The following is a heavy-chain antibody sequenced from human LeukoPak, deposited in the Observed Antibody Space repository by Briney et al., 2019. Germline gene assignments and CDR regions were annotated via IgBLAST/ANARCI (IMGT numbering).Heavy chain of an antibody. D-gene: IGHD6-6*01. CDR1: GFTFSDYY. Sequence: PGGSLRLSCAASGFTFSDYYMSWIRQAPGKGLEWVSYISSSGSTIYYADSVKGRFTISRDNAKNSLYLQMNSLRAEDTAVYYCARSLEYSSTDFDYWGQGTLVTVSS. CDR3: ARSLEYSSTDFDY. V-gene: IGHV3-11*04. J-gene: IGHJ4*02. CDR2: ISSSGSTI.